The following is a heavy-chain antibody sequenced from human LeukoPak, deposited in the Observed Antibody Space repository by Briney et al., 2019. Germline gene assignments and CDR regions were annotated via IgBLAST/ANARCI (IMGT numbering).Heavy chain of an antibody. CDR3: ARDPSSGYREKGLNY. V-gene: IGHV1-69*04. Sequence: SVKVSCKASGGTFSSYAISWVRQAPGQGLEWMGRIIPILGIANYAQKFQGRVTITADKSTSTAYMELSSLRSEDTAVYYCARDPSSGYREKGLNYWGQGTLVTVSS. CDR2: IIPILGIA. CDR1: GGTFSSYA. J-gene: IGHJ4*02. D-gene: IGHD6-13*01.